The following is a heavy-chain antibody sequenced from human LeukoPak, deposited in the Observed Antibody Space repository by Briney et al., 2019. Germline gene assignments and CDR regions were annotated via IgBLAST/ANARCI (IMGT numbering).Heavy chain of an antibody. D-gene: IGHD5-18*01. CDR3: ARVEDTAMVQGVDY. J-gene: IGHJ4*02. V-gene: IGHV3-21*01. CDR2: ISSGSSYI. Sequence: KPGGSLRLSCAASGFTFSSYSMNWVRQAPGKGLEWVSSISSGSSYIYYADSVKGRFTISRDNAKNSLYLQMNSLRAEDTAVYYCARVEDTAMVQGVDYWGQGTLVTVSS. CDR1: GFTFSSYS.